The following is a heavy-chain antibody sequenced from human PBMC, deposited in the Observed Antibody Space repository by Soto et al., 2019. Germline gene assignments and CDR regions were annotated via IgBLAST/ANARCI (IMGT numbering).Heavy chain of an antibody. V-gene: IGHV3-30-3*01. CDR2: ISYDGSNQ. CDR1: GFTFSDFE. J-gene: IGHJ4*02. CDR3: ARRTGTAPRVAY. Sequence: QVQLVESGGGVVQPGRSLRLSCSASGFTFSDFEMYWVRQAPGKGLDWVSFISYDGSNQYYAGSVKGRFTVSRDNSKNTLFLLMNSLSPADTAVYFCARRTGTAPRVAYLGQGTLVTVSS. D-gene: IGHD1-7*01.